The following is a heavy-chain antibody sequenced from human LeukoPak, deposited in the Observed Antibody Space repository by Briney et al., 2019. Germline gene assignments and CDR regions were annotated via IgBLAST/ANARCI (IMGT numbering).Heavy chain of an antibody. V-gene: IGHV3-7*01. J-gene: IGHJ4*02. Sequence: GGSLRLSCAASGFTFSNYVMRWVRQAPGRGLEWVAYIRKDGTEQDCVDSVKGRYTISRDNAKNSLYLQMNSLRAEDTAVYYCARDTRYFDYWGQGNMVTVSS. CDR3: ARDTRYFDY. CDR1: GFTFSNYV. CDR2: IRKDGTEQ.